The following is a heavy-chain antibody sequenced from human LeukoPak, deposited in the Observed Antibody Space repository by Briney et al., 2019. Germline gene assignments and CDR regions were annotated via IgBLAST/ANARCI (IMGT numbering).Heavy chain of an antibody. V-gene: IGHV4-59*08. CDR3: ARHPDYGGNFDS. D-gene: IGHD4-23*01. Sequence: PSETLSLTCTVSGVSVTSYYWSWIRQPPGKGLKWIGYISYSGSTNYNPSLKSRVTISVDTSKNQFSLKLSSVTAADTAVYYCARHPDYGGNFDSWGQGTLVTVSS. CDR2: ISYSGST. J-gene: IGHJ4*02. CDR1: GVSVTSYY.